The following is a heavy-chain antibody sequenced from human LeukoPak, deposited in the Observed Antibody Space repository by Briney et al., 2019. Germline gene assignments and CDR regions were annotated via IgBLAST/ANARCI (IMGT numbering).Heavy chain of an antibody. V-gene: IGHV3-23*01. D-gene: IGHD3-9*01. J-gene: IGHJ4*02. Sequence: GGSLRLSCAASGFTFSSYNMAWVRQAPGKGLEWVSVLSKTGHTTLYADSVKGRFAISRDNSRNTLYLQINSLRAEDTAVYYCAREGDAAMEAADYFGWWGQGALGTASS. CDR2: LSKTGHTT. CDR3: AREGDAAMEAADYFGW. CDR1: GFTFSSYN.